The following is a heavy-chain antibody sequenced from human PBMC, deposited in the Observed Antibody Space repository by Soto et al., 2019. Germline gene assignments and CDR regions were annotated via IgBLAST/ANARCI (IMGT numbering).Heavy chain of an antibody. CDR1: GFTFSDYY. Sequence: QVQLVESGGGLVKPGGSLRLSCAASGFTFSDYYMSWIRQAPGKGLEWVSYISSSSSYTNYADSVKGRFTISRDNAKNSLYLQMNSLRAEDTALYYCARSSSGGLLYYGMDVWGQGTTVTVSS. J-gene: IGHJ6*02. D-gene: IGHD3-16*01. CDR3: ARSSSGGLLYYGMDV. CDR2: ISSSSSYT. V-gene: IGHV3-11*06.